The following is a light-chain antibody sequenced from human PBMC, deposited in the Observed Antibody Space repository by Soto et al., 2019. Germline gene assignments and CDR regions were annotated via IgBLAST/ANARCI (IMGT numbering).Light chain of an antibody. CDR2: GAS. CDR1: QNINFN. J-gene: IGKJ4*01. Sequence: ETLMTQSPATLSASPGERVTLSCRASQNINFNLAWYQQKPGQAPRFLIYGASSRASGIPDRFSGSVSGTDFTLTISSLEHDDFAFYYCQQYHNWPPLTFGGGTRVEIK. CDR3: QQYHNWPPLT. V-gene: IGKV3D-15*01.